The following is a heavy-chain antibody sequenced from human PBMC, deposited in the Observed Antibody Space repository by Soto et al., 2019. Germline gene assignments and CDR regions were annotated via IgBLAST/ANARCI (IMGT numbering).Heavy chain of an antibody. CDR2: IYFSGRT. D-gene: IGHD6-19*01. CDR3: ARSGAGSGWL. J-gene: IGHJ4*02. CDR1: GGSVSSGRYY. V-gene: IGHV4-61*01. Sequence: QVQLQESGPGLVKPSETLSLTCTVSGGSVSSGRYYWSWSRQPPGKGLEWIGYIYFSGRTSYNSSLKSRVTISVDTSNNQFSLKLNSVTAVDTAVYYCARSGAGSGWLGGQGTLVTVSS.